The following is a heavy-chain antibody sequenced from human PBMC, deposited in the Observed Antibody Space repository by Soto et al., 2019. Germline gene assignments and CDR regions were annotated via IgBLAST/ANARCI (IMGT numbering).Heavy chain of an antibody. CDR1: GYTFTSYV. Sequence: GASVKVSCKASGYTFTSYVMHWVRQAPGQRLEWMGWINAGNGNTKYSQKFQGRVTITRDTSASTAYMELSSLRSEDTAVYYCARGIAVGATAPRTLFDYWGQGTLVTVSS. CDR2: INAGNGNT. V-gene: IGHV1-3*01. D-gene: IGHD1-26*01. CDR3: ARGIAVGATAPRTLFDY. J-gene: IGHJ4*02.